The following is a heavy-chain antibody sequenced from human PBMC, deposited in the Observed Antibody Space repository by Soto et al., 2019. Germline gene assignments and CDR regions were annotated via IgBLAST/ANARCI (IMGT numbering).Heavy chain of an antibody. V-gene: IGHV4-31*01. CDR1: GGSISSGGYY. Sequence: QVQLQESGPGLVKPSQTLSLTCTVSGGSISSGGYYWSWIRQHPGKGLEWIGYIYYTGSTYYNPSLKSLVTISVDTSKNQFSLKLSSVTAADTAVYYCANLYIVRGVRTFDYWGQGTLVTVSS. J-gene: IGHJ4*02. D-gene: IGHD3-10*01. CDR2: IYYTGST. CDR3: ANLYIVRGVRTFDY.